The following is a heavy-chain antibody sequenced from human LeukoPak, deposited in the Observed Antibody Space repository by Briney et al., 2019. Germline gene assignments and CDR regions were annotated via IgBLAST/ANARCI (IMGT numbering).Heavy chain of an antibody. Sequence: PGGSLRLSFAASGFTFSSYSIKWVRQAPGEGLGWGSSISSSSSYIYYADSVKGRFTISRDNAKNSLYLQMNSLRAEDTAVYYCARDPEYSSSSEDNDYWGQGTLVTVSS. V-gene: IGHV3-21*01. J-gene: IGHJ4*02. CDR1: GFTFSSYS. D-gene: IGHD6-6*01. CDR3: ARDPEYSSSSEDNDY. CDR2: ISSSSSYI.